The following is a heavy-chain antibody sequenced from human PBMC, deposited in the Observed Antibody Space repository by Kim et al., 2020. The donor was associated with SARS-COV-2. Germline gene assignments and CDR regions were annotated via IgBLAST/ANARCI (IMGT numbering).Heavy chain of an antibody. J-gene: IGHJ4*02. V-gene: IGHV4-34*01. D-gene: IGHD3-3*01. CDR2: INHSGST. CDR3: ARGAPSWNDFWSGYYY. Sequence: SETLSLTCAVYGGSFSGYYWSWIRQPPGKGLEWIGEINHSGSTNYNPSLKSRVTISVDTSKNQFSLKLSSVTAADTAVYYCARGAPSWNDFWSGYYYWGQGTLVTVSS. CDR1: GGSFSGYY.